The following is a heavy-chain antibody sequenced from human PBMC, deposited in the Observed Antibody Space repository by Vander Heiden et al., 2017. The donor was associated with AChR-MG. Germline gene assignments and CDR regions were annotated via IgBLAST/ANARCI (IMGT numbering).Heavy chain of an antibody. CDR1: GFTFSSYG. J-gene: IGHJ6*02. CDR3: AKDRIYYYYYYGMDV. Sequence: QVQLVESGGGAVQPGGSLRLSCAASGFTFSSYGMHWVRQAPGKGLEWVAFIRYDGSNKYYADSVKGRFTISRDNSKNTLYLQMNSLRAEDTAVYYCAKDRIYYYYYYGMDVWGQGTTVTVSS. CDR2: IRYDGSNK. V-gene: IGHV3-30*02.